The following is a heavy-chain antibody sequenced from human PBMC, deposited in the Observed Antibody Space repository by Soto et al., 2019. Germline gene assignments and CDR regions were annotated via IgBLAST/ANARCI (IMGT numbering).Heavy chain of an antibody. J-gene: IGHJ4*02. CDR2: ISLYNGNT. V-gene: IGHV1-18*04. CDR1: DFSFTSHG. D-gene: IGHD1-1*01. CDR3: AIYQLELFRFDY. Sequence: GASVKVSCKAYDFSFTSHGISWVRRAPGQGLEWMGWISLYNGNTNYAQQFQGRVTMTTDTSTSTAYMELRSLRSDDTAMYFCAIYQLELFRFDYWGQGTLVTVSS.